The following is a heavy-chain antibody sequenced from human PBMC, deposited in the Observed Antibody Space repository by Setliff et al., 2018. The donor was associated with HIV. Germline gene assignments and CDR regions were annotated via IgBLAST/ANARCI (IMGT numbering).Heavy chain of an antibody. Sequence: ASVKVSCKASAYTFTPYYIHWVRQAPGQGLEWMGWINPNSGGTNYAQKFQGRVTMTRDTSISTTYMELSRLRSDDTAVYFCARGSFDPYNGGFQHFDSWGQGTLVTVSS. V-gene: IGHV1-2*02. CDR3: ARGSFDPYNGGFQHFDS. J-gene: IGHJ4*02. CDR1: AYTFTPYY. CDR2: INPNSGGT. D-gene: IGHD1-26*01.